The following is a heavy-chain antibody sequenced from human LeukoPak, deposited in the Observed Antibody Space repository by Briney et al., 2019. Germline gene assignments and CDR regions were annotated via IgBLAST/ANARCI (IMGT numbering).Heavy chain of an antibody. CDR3: ARDIRARYFDN. CDR2: IWYEGSNK. Sequence: GGALTLSCLASRFTFSNHVMHWVRPPPGKELEWVAVIWYEGSNKYYADSVKGRFTLSRDNSKNTLYLQMDSLRAEDTAVYCCARDIRARYFDNWGQGTLVTVSS. J-gene: IGHJ4*02. CDR1: RFTFSNHV. D-gene: IGHD1-14*01. V-gene: IGHV3-33*08.